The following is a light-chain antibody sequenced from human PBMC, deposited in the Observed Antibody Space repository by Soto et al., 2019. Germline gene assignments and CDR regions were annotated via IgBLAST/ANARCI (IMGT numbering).Light chain of an antibody. Sequence: QMTQSPSSLSASVGEKIIITCRASRDVGSDVSWYQQKPGQAPKLLIYAASNLYTGVPSRFSGSRSGTEFTLTISSLQPEDFASYYCLQDYGGSWTFGQGTKVDTK. CDR1: RDVGSD. J-gene: IGKJ1*01. CDR2: AAS. CDR3: LQDYGGSWT. V-gene: IGKV1-6*01.